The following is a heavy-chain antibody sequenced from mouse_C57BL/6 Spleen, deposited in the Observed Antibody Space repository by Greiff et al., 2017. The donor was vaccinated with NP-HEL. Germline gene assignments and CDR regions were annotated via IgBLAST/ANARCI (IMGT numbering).Heavy chain of an antibody. CDR3: KDAMDY. J-gene: IGHJ4*01. Sequence: VQLQQSGPELVKPGASVKMSCKASGYTFTDYYMHWVKQKPGKGLEWIGEIYPGSGNTYYNEKFKGKATLTADTSSSTAYMQLSSLTSEDSAVYFCAKDAMDYWGQGTSVTVSS. V-gene: IGHV1-83*01. CDR2: YPGSGNTY. CDR1: YTFTDYYM.